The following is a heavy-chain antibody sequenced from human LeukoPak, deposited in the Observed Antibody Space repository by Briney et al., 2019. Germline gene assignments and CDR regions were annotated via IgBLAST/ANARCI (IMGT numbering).Heavy chain of an antibody. CDR1: GTSMIDYY. J-gene: IGHJ3*02. CDR2: IYDNTNS. CDR3: ARRRRNDSNGWRRGKAFDI. Sequence: SETLSLTCTVSGTSMIDYYWSWIRQPAGKGLQWIGRIYDNTNSNYNPSLKSRVTMFVDTSKNQFSLKLSSVTAADTAVYYCARRRRNDSNGWRRGKAFDIWGQGTMVTVSS. V-gene: IGHV4-4*07. D-gene: IGHD6-19*01.